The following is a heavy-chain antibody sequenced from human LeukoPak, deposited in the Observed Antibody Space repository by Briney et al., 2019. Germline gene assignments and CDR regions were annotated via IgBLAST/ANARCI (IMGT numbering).Heavy chain of an antibody. D-gene: IGHD4-17*01. CDR3: GKDINGDKSFGMDV. CDR1: GFTFSSYW. CDR2: INTDGSST. Sequence: GGPLRLSCAASGFTFSSYWMHWVRQAPGKGLVWVSRINTDGSSTSYPASVKGRFTISRDNAKNSLYLQMNSLRAEDTALYYCGKDINGDKSFGMDVWGQGTTATVPS. V-gene: IGHV3-74*01. J-gene: IGHJ6*02.